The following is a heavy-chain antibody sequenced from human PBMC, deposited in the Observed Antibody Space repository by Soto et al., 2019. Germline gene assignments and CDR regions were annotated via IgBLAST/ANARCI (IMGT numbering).Heavy chain of an antibody. Sequence: SETLSLTCTVSGGSISSGGYYWSWIRQHPGKGLEWIGYIYYSGSTNYNPSLKSRVTISVDTSKNQFSLKLSSVTAADTAVYYCASVRYYYMDVWGKGTTVTVSS. V-gene: IGHV4-61*08. CDR1: GGSISSGGYY. CDR2: IYYSGST. CDR3: ASVRYYYMDV. D-gene: IGHD3-10*01. J-gene: IGHJ6*03.